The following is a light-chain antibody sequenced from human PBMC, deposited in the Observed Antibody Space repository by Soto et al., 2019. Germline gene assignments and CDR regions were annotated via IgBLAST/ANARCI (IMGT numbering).Light chain of an antibody. V-gene: IGLV2-14*01. Sequence: QSALTQPASVSGSPGQSITISCTGSSSDVGAYNYVSWYQQHPGKAPRLMIYEVTNRPSGVSNRFSGSKSGNTASLTISGLRAEDDADYYCSSYTSGSTLVVFGGGTQLTVL. J-gene: IGLJ2*01. CDR3: SSYTSGSTLVV. CDR1: SSDVGAYNY. CDR2: EVT.